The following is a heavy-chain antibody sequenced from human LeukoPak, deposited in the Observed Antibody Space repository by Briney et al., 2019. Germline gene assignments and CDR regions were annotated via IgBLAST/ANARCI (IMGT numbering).Heavy chain of an antibody. J-gene: IGHJ4*02. D-gene: IGHD5-24*01. CDR1: GVTFSNYA. CDR3: ARDGGGGYNQIDF. Sequence: GGSLRLSCAASGVTFSNYAMEWVRQGLEKGVESMAVVSHDGIQTYHADSVKGGFTISRDNSNSTLFLQMNSLRAEDTAVYYCARDGGGGYNQIDFWGQGTLVTVSS. V-gene: IGHV3-30*04. CDR2: VSHDGIQT.